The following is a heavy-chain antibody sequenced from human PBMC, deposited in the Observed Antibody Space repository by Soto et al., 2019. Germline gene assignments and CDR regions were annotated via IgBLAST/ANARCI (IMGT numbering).Heavy chain of an antibody. J-gene: IGHJ6*02. CDR2: IYYSGST. Sequence: QLQLQESGPGLVKPSETLSLTCTVSGGSISSSSYYWGWIRQPPGKGLEWIGSIYYSGSTYYNPSLKSRVTISVDTSKNQFSLKLSSVTAADTAVYYCARSILELGAGYYYGMDVWGQGTTFTVSS. D-gene: IGHD1-7*01. CDR1: GGSISSSSYY. V-gene: IGHV4-39*01. CDR3: ARSILELGAGYYYGMDV.